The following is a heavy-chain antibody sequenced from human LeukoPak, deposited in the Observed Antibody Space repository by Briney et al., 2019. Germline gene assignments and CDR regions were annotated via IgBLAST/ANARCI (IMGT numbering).Heavy chain of an antibody. CDR3: ARIIQSSIGAFDI. V-gene: IGHV1-8*01. J-gene: IGHJ3*02. CDR1: GYTFTIYD. D-gene: IGHD1-26*01. CDR2: MNPNSGNT. Sequence: ASVKVSCKASGYTFTIYDINWVRQATGQGLEWMGWMNPNSGNTGYAQKFQGRVTMTRNTSISTAYMELSSLRSEDTAVYYCARIIQSSIGAFDIWGQGTMVTVSS.